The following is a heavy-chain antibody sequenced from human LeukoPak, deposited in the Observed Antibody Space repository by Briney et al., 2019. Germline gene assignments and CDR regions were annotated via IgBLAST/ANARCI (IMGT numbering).Heavy chain of an antibody. CDR3: ARVDDSSGYYYFDY. J-gene: IGHJ4*02. CDR2: IGSSSSYI. CDR1: GFTFSSYS. V-gene: IGHV3-21*01. D-gene: IGHD3-22*01. Sequence: GGSLRLSCAASGFTFSSYSMNWVRQAPGKGLEWVSSIGSSSSYIYYADSVKGRFTISRDNAKNSLYLQMNSLRAEDTAVYYCARVDDSSGYYYFDYWGQGTLVTVSS.